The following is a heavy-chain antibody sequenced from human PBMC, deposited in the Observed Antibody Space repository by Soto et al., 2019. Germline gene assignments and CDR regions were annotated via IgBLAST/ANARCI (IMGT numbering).Heavy chain of an antibody. CDR3: ARGDSSSWYDDAFDI. D-gene: IGHD6-13*01. J-gene: IGHJ3*02. CDR1: GGSISSYY. V-gene: IGHV4-59*01. CDR2: IYYSGST. Sequence: SETLSLTCTVSGGSISSYYWSWIRQPPGKGLEWIGYIYYSGSTNYNPSLKSRVTISVDTSKNQFSLKLSSVTAADTAVYYCARGDSSSWYDDAFDIWGQGTMVTVSS.